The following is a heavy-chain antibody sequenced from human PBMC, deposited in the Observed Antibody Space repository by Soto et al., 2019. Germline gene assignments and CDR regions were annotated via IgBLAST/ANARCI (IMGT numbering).Heavy chain of an antibody. Sequence: SETLSLTCTLSGASITSTTYFWAWSRQPAGRGLEWVGSIYYSRKTHYNPSLKNRVTISVDRSKNQFSLQMTSVTAADTAVYYCAKNLPRTGRFDYWGQGTLVTVSS. CDR1: GASITSTTYF. J-gene: IGHJ4*02. V-gene: IGHV4-39*01. CDR3: AKNLPRTGRFDY. CDR2: IYYSRKT.